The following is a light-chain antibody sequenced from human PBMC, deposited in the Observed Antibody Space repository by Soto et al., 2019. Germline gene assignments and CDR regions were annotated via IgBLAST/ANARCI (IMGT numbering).Light chain of an antibody. Sequence: EIVLTQSPGTLSLSPGERATLSCRASQSISSSYLAWYQQKPGQAPRLLIYGASRRATGIPDRFSGRESGTDFTLNITTLEPEDVAVYYCQQYYSIPLTFGGGTKVEIK. J-gene: IGKJ4*01. CDR3: QQYYSIPLT. V-gene: IGKV3-20*01. CDR2: GAS. CDR1: QSISSSY.